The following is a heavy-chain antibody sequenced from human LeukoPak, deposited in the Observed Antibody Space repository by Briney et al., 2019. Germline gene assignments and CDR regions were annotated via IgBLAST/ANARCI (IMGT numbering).Heavy chain of an antibody. Sequence: SETLSLTCTVSGGSISSYYWSWIRQPPGKGLEWIGYIYYSGSTNYSPSLKSRVTMSLGTSKNQFSLKLSPVTAADTAVYYCARRGATRYYYYYMDVWGKGTTVTVSS. CDR1: GGSISSYY. V-gene: IGHV4-59*12. CDR2: IYYSGST. J-gene: IGHJ6*03. CDR3: ARRGATRYYYYYMDV.